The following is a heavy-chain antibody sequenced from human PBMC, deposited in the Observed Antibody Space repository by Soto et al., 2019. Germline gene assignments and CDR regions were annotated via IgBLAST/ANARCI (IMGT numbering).Heavy chain of an antibody. D-gene: IGHD2-15*01. V-gene: IGHV5-51*01. CDR1: GYSFTSYW. CDR2: IYPGDSDT. Sequence: PGESLKISCKGSGYSFTSYWIGWVRQMPGKGLEWMGIIYPGDSDTRYSPSFQGQVTISADKSISTAYLQWSSLKASDTAMYYCARVYCSGGSCASPDLYYYYYYGMDVWGKGTTVTVSS. CDR3: ARVYCSGGSCASPDLYYYYYYGMDV. J-gene: IGHJ6*04.